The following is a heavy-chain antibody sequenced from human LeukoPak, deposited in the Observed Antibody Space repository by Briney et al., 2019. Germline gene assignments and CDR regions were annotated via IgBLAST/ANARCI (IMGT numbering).Heavy chain of an antibody. CDR1: GFTFGRYA. CDR2: IGGSGVTT. D-gene: IGHD3-22*01. J-gene: IGHJ3*02. CDR3: AKDRPYDYDSSGFMAFDI. V-gene: IGHV3-23*01. Sequence: GGSLRLSCAASGFTFGRYAMSWVRQAPGKGLEWVSTIGGSGVTTYYADSVKGRFTISRDNSKNTMYLQMNSLRAEDTALYYCAKDRPYDYDSSGFMAFDIWGQGTMVTVS.